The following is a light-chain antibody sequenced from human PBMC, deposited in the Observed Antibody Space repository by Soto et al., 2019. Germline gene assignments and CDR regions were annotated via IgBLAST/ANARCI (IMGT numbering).Light chain of an antibody. CDR1: QDIGNS. J-gene: IGKJ1*01. CDR3: QQYGSSPT. Sequence: AIRMTQSPSSLSASTGDRVTLTCRASQDIGNSLAWYQQKPGQAPKLLIYDAATLRTGVPSRFSGSGSGTEFTLTISYLQSEDFTTFYCQQYGSSPTFGQGTKVDIK. V-gene: IGKV1-8*01. CDR2: DAA.